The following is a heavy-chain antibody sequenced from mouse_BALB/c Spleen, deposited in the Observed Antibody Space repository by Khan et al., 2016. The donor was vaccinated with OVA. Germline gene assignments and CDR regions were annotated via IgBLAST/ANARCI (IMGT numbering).Heavy chain of an antibody. CDR3: ARAYYRYDGYYAMDY. CDR1: GFSLSRYN. V-gene: IGHV2-6-4*01. D-gene: IGHD2-14*01. CDR2: IWGGGGT. Sequence: QVQLKQSGPGLVAPSQSLSIKCTVSGFSLSRYNIHWVRQPPGKGLEWLGMIWGGGGTDYNSTLKSRLSISKDNSKNQVFLKMNSLQTDDTAMYFCARAYYRYDGYYAMDYWGQGTSVTVSS. J-gene: IGHJ4*01.